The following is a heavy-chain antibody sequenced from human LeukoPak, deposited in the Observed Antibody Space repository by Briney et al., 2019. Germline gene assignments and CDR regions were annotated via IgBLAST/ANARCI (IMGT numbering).Heavy chain of an antibody. V-gene: IGHV1-69*13. J-gene: IGHJ4*02. Sequence: SVKVSCKASGGTFSSYAISWVRQAPGQGLEWMGGIIPIFGTANYAQKFQGRVTITADESTSTAYMELSSLRSEDTAVYYCARGVVVVAAIYFDYWGQGTLVTVSS. CDR1: GGTFSSYA. CDR2: IIPIFGTA. D-gene: IGHD2-15*01. CDR3: ARGVVVVAAIYFDY.